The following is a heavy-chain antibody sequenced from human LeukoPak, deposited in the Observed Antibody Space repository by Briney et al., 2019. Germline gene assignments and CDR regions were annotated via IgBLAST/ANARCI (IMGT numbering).Heavy chain of an antibody. D-gene: IGHD2-15*01. CDR1: GGTISSYT. CDR2: IIPILGIA. Sequence: ASVKVSCKASGGTISSYTISWVRQAPGQGLEWMGRIIPILGIANYAQKFQGRATITADKSTSTAYMELSSLRPEGTAVYYCARDEIGCCSGGSCYYFDYWGQGTLVTVSS. V-gene: IGHV1-69*04. CDR3: ARDEIGCCSGGSCYYFDY. J-gene: IGHJ4*02.